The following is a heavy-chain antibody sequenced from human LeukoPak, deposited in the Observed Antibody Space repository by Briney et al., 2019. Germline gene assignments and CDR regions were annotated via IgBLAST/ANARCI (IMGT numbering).Heavy chain of an antibody. CDR3: ARAQLLTAPAGTFADN. CDR2: FNPKSGDK. Sequence: ASVRVSCKASGYMFTDYFMHWVRQAPGQGPEWMGWFNPKSGDKNYAQQFQGRVTMTRDTSINTAYMEMSGLTSDDTAVYYCARAQLLTAPAGTFADNWGQGTLVTVS. J-gene: IGHJ4*02. V-gene: IGHV1-2*02. CDR1: GYMFTDYF. D-gene: IGHD6-13*01.